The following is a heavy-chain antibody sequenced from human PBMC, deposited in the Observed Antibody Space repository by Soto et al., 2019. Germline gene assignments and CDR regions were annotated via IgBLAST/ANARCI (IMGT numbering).Heavy chain of an antibody. V-gene: IGHV3-30-3*01. CDR1: GFTFISYA. D-gene: IGHD2-8*01. CDR3: AREACTNGVCYYYYGMDV. J-gene: IGHJ6*02. Sequence: GSLRLSCAASGFTFISYAIHFFRHSPFKGLEWVAVISYDGSNKYYADSVKGRFTISRDNSKNTLYLQMNSLRAEDTAVYYCAREACTNGVCYYYYGMDVWGQGTTVTVSS. CDR2: ISYDGSNK.